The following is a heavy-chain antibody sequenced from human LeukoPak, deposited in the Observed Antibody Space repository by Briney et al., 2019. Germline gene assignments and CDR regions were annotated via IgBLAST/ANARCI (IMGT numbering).Heavy chain of an antibody. CDR3: ARGRGDGDSIYYFEY. V-gene: IGHV4-34*01. Sequence: SETLSLTCAVSSGSFSGYYWSWIRQPPGKGLEWIGEINHSGSTNYNPSLKSRVTISVHTSEKQFSLKLSSVTAADTALYYCARGRGDGDSIYYFEYWGQGTQVTVSS. CDR1: SGSFSGYY. CDR2: INHSGST. D-gene: IGHD4-17*01. J-gene: IGHJ4*02.